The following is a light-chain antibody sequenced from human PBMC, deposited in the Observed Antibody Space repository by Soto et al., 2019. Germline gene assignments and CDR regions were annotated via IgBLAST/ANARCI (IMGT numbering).Light chain of an antibody. J-gene: IGKJ4*01. CDR3: QQRSNWPLT. CDR1: QRVSSY. V-gene: IGKV3-11*01. CDR2: DAS. Sequence: EIVLTQSPATLSLSPGERSTLSCRASQRVSSYLAWYQQKPGQAPRLLIYDASNRATGIPARFSGSGSGTDFTLTISSLEPEDFAVSYCQQRSNWPLTFGGGTKVEIK.